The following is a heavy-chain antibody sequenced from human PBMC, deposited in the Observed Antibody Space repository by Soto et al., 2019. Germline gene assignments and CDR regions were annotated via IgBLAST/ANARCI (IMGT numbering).Heavy chain of an antibody. Sequence: GASVKVSCKASGYTFTGYYMHWVRQAPGQGLEWMGWINPNSGGTNYAQKFQGWVTMTRDTSISTAYMKLSRLRSDDTAVYYCARFAPTTVTTPALYYYYYYGMDVWGQGTTVTVTS. V-gene: IGHV1-2*04. CDR3: ARFAPTTVTTPALYYYYYYGMDV. D-gene: IGHD4-17*01. CDR1: GYTFTGYY. CDR2: INPNSGGT. J-gene: IGHJ6*02.